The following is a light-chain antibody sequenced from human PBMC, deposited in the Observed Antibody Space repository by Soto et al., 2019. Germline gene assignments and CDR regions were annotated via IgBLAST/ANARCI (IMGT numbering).Light chain of an antibody. CDR2: DTS. CDR1: SSNIGENF. V-gene: IGLV1-51*01. CDR3: WTWDSSLSAGV. J-gene: IGLJ3*02. Sequence: QSVLTQPPSVSAAPGQKVTISCSGSSSNIGENFVSWYQHIPGTAPKLVIHDTSGRPSGIPDRFSGSKSGTSAILGITGLQTGDEATYYCWTWDSSLSAGVCGGGTKLTVL.